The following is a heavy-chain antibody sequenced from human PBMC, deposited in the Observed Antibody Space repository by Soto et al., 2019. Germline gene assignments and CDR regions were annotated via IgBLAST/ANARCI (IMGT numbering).Heavy chain of an antibody. Sequence: GASVKVSCKASGGTFSSYTISWVRQAPGQGLEWMGRIIPILGIANYAQKFQGRVTITADKSTSTAYMELSSLRSEDTAVYYCARSISYYDSSGYTYYFDYWGQGTLVTVSS. D-gene: IGHD3-22*01. J-gene: IGHJ4*02. CDR3: ARSISYYDSSGYTYYFDY. CDR2: IIPILGIA. CDR1: GGTFSSYT. V-gene: IGHV1-69*02.